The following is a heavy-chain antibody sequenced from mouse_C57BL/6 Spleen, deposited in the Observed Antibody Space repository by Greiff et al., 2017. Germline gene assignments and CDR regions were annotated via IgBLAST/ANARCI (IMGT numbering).Heavy chain of an antibody. V-gene: IGHV1-82*01. Sequence: VQLQQSGPELVKPGASVKISCKASGYAFSSSWMNWVKQRPGKGLEWIGRIYPGDGDTNYNGKFKGKATLTADKSSSTAYMQLSSLTSEDSAVXFGAVTGPLYWYFDVWGTGTTVTVSS. CDR1: GYAFSSSW. CDR2: IYPGDGDT. J-gene: IGHJ1*03. CDR3: AVTGPLYWYFDV. D-gene: IGHD4-1*01.